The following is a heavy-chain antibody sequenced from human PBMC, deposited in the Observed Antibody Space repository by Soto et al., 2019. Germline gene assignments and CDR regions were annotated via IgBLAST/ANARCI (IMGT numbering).Heavy chain of an antibody. Sequence: PSETLYLTSAVYGGSFSGYYWSWIRQPPGKGLEWIGEINHSGSTNYNPSLKSRVTISVDTSKNQFSLKLSSVTAADTAVYYCARGRGYCSSTSRYVLDYWGQGTMVTVS. V-gene: IGHV4-34*01. CDR2: INHSGST. CDR3: ARGRGYCSSTSRYVLDY. J-gene: IGHJ4*02. CDR1: GGSFSGYY. D-gene: IGHD2-2*01.